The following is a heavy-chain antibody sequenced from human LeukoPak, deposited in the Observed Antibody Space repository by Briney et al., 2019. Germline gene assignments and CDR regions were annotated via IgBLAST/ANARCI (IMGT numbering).Heavy chain of an antibody. Sequence: HPGGSLRLSCAASGFTFSSYGMHWVRQAPGKGLEWVAVIWYDGSNRYYADSVKGRFIISRDNSKTTLYLQMNSLRAEDTAVYYCVRWHLATAGAFNWGQGTLVTVSS. J-gene: IGHJ4*02. CDR2: IWYDGSNR. V-gene: IGHV3-33*01. CDR1: GFTFSSYG. CDR3: VRWHLATAGAFN. D-gene: IGHD6-13*01.